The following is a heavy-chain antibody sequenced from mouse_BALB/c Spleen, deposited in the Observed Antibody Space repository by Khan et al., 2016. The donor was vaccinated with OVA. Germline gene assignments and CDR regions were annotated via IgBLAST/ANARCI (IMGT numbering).Heavy chain of an antibody. Sequence: QVQLQQPGAELVKPGASVKLSCKASGYPLTSYWLHWVKQRPGQGLEWTGEIDPSDNYTNYNEKFKGKATLTVDKSSSTTYMHLSSLTSEDSAVYYCASSFLCGSSTWFGYWGRGTLVTVSA. CDR1: GYPLTSYW. J-gene: IGHJ3*01. CDR3: ASSFLCGSSTWFGY. V-gene: IGHV1-69*02. D-gene: IGHD1-1*01. CDR2: IDPSDNYT.